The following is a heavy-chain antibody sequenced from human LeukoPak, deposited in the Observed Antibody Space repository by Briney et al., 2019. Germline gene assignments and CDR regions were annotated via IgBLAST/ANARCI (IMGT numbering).Heavy chain of an antibody. CDR3: ARDQSRRSDY. Sequence: GGSLRLSCAGPGFSFSSYWMTWVPQAPGKGLEWVAIIKEDGREEYYVDSVKGRFTISRDNAKNSLYLQMNSLRVEDTAVYYCARDQSRRSDYWGQGTLVTVSS. V-gene: IGHV3-7*03. J-gene: IGHJ4*02. CDR1: GFSFSSYW. CDR2: IKEDGREE.